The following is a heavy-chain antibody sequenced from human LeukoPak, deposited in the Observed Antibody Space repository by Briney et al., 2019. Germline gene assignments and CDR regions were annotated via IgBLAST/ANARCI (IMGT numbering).Heavy chain of an antibody. V-gene: IGHV4-39*07. CDR3: ASHYYDSTGGGDY. J-gene: IGHJ4*02. Sequence: SETLSLTCTVSGVSISSSSYYWGWIRQPPGKGLEWIGSIYYSGSTYYNPYLKSQITISVDTAKNEFSLKLSYVTAADTAVYYCASHYYDSTGGGDYWGQGTLVTVSS. CDR2: IYYSGST. CDR1: GVSISSSSYY. D-gene: IGHD3-22*01.